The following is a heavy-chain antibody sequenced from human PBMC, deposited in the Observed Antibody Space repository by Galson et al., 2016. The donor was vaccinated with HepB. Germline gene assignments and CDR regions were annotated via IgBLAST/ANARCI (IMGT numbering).Heavy chain of an antibody. CDR1: GFTFSRYG. CDR2: ISYDGGDK. J-gene: IGHJ4*02. Sequence: SLRLSCAASGFTFSRYGMHWVRQAPGKGLEWVAVISYDGGDKHYADSVKGRFTASRDNSKNTLFLQMNSLRVEDTAVYYCAKLDCGRDCPRDDWGQGTQVTAS. D-gene: IGHD2-21*02. V-gene: IGHV3-30*19. CDR3: AKLDCGRDCPRDD.